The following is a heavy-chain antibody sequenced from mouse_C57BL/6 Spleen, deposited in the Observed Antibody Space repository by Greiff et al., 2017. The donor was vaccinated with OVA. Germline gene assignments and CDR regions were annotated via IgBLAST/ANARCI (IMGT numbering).Heavy chain of an antibody. D-gene: IGHD1-1*02. CDR3: ARQGSYGLYAMDY. CDR2: ISSGGSYT. J-gene: IGHJ4*01. Sequence: EVKLVESGGDLVKPGGSLKLSFAASGFTFSSYGMSWVRQTPDKRLEWVATISSGGSYTYYPDSVKGRFTISRDNAKNTLYLQMSSLKSEDTAMYYCARQGSYGLYAMDYWGQGTSVTVSS. V-gene: IGHV5-6*01. CDR1: GFTFSSYG.